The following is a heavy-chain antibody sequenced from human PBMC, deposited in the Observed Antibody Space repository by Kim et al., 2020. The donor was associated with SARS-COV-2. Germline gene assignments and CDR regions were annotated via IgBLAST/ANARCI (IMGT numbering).Heavy chain of an antibody. CDR2: IKQDGSEK. Sequence: GGSLRLSCAASGFTFTNYWMTWVRQAPGKGLEWVANIKQDGSEKYYVDSVKVRFTISRDNAKNSLYLQMNSLRAEDTAVYYCGRGNDYWGQGTLVSVSS. J-gene: IGHJ4*02. CDR1: GFTFTNYW. V-gene: IGHV3-7*01. CDR3: GRGNDY. D-gene: IGHD2-15*01.